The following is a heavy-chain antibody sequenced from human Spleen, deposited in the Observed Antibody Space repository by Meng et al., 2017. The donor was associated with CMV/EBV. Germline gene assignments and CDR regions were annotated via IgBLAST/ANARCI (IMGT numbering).Heavy chain of an antibody. CDR1: GDTFSTYS. J-gene: IGHJ6*02. V-gene: IGHV1-69*04. CDR3: ARGTKYYYDSSGYYYVSYYYYGMDV. Sequence: SVKVSCKASGDTFSTYSISWVRQAPGQGLEWMGRIIPAVGIANYAQKFQGRVTITADKSTSTAYMELSSLRSADTAVYYCARGTKYYYDSSGYYYVSYYYYGMDVWGQGTTVTVSS. D-gene: IGHD3-22*01. CDR2: IIPAVGIA.